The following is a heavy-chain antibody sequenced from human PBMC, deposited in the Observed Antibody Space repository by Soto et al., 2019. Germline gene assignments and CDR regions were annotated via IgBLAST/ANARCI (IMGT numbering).Heavy chain of an antibody. V-gene: IGHV4-31*03. CDR3: ERVWGIAARQGPLTFDY. D-gene: IGHD6-6*01. Sequence: QLQLQESGPGLVKPSQTLSLTCTVSGGSISSGGYYWSWIRQHPGNGLEWIGYIYYSGSTYYNPSRTSRVTIAVDTSKNQFSLKLSSVTAADTAVYYCERVWGIAARQGPLTFDYWGQGTLFTVSS. CDR1: GGSISSGGYY. J-gene: IGHJ4*02. CDR2: IYYSGST.